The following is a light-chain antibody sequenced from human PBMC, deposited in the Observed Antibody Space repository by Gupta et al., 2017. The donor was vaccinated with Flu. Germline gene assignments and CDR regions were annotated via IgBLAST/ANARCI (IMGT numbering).Light chain of an antibody. CDR2: GVK. CDR3: QVWDASSDPYV. J-gene: IGLJ1*01. CDR1: HLGSNR. Sequence: SYVLPQPPSVSGAPVRAARITCGGNHLGSNRVHWYQQRPGQAPLLLVYGVKNRPSGIPERFSGSDSGNTATLTISRVEAGEEADYYCQVWDASSDPYVFGTGTKVTVL. V-gene: IGLV3-21*02.